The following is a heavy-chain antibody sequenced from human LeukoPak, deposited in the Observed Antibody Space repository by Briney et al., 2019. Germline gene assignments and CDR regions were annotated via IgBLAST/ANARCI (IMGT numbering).Heavy chain of an antibody. J-gene: IGHJ4*02. V-gene: IGHV4-34*01. Sequence: SETLSLTCAVYGGSFSGYYWSWIRQPPGKGLEWIGEINHSGSTNYNPSLKSRVTISVDTSKNQFSLKLSSVIAADTAVYYCARVAGTGFDYWGQGTLVTVSS. CDR3: ARVAGTGFDY. CDR1: GGSFSGYY. CDR2: INHSGST. D-gene: IGHD6-19*01.